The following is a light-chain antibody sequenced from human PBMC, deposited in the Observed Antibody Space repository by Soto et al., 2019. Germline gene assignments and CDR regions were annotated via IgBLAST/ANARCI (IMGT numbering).Light chain of an antibody. V-gene: IGLV1-40*01. CDR3: QSYDSSLSGYV. CDR1: SSNIGAGYE. CDR2: ENN. Sequence: QSVLTQPPSVSEAPGQRVTISCTGSSSNIGAGYEAHWYQQVPGTAPKLLIYENNNRPSGVPDRFSGSKSGTSASLAITGLQDEDEAEYHCQSYDSSLSGYVFGTGTKLTVL. J-gene: IGLJ1*01.